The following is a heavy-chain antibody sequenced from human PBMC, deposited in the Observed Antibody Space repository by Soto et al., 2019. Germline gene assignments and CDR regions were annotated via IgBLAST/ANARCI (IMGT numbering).Heavy chain of an antibody. CDR1: GFTFTEHG. J-gene: IGHJ5*02. Sequence: QVQLVESGGGVVQPGKSLRLSCVASGFTFTEHGMHWVRQAPGKGLEWVAVIFDDGINKYYADSVKGRFTISRDTSKSPLYLQMNSLRAEDTAVYYCARDHNRVGGYNWFDAWGQGTLVTVSS. CDR3: ARDHNRVGGYNWFDA. D-gene: IGHD3-16*01. V-gene: IGHV3-33*01. CDR2: IFDDGINK.